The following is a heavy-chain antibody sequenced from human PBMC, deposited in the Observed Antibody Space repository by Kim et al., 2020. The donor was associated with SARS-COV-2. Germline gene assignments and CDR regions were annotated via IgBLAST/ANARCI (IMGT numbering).Heavy chain of an antibody. D-gene: IGHD3-22*01. CDR3: AKGETKTYYYDSSGYYPDY. J-gene: IGHJ4*02. V-gene: IGHV3-23*01. Sequence: GRFTISRDNSKNTLYLQMNSLRAEDTAVYYCAKGETKTYYYDSSGYYPDYWGQGTLVTVSS.